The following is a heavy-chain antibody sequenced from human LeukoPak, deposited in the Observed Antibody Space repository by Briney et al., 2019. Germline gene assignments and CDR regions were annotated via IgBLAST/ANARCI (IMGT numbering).Heavy chain of an antibody. D-gene: IGHD5-12*01. Sequence: ASVMVSSKATGYSFIDYYMRWVRQAPGQGLDWMGWINPSSGDKKYAHKFQGRVTLTRDTSTNTAYMELSGLRSDDTAVYYFAREGWQSGYLWGAFDVWGQGTMVTISS. CDR2: INPSSGDK. CDR1: GYSFIDYY. J-gene: IGHJ3*01. V-gene: IGHV1-2*07. CDR3: AREGWQSGYLWGAFDV.